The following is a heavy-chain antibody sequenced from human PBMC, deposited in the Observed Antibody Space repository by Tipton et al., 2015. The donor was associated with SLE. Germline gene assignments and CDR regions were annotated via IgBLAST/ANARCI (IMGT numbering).Heavy chain of an antibody. J-gene: IGHJ4*02. V-gene: IGHV4-61*01. Sequence: TLSLTCTVSGGSISRSSHYWSWIRQPPGKGLEWIGYIYYSGSTNYNPSLKSRVTISVDTSKNQFSLKLSSVTAADTAVYYCAREDSSSPREYYFDYWGQGTLVTVSS. CDR3: AREDSSSPREYYFDY. CDR2: IYYSGST. CDR1: GGSISRSSHY. D-gene: IGHD6-6*01.